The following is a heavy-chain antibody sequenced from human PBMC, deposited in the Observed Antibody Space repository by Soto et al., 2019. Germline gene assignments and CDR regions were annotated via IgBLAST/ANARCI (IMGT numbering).Heavy chain of an antibody. Sequence: QVQLVQSGAEVKKPGASVKVSCKASGYTFTSYDINWVRQATGQGLEWMGWMNPNSGNTDYAQKFQGRATMTRNTSLSTAYMELSSLRSEDTAVYYCARRGLSSSSTFRYYYYGMDVWGQGTTVTVSS. CDR3: ARRGLSSSSTFRYYYYGMDV. CDR2: MNPNSGNT. V-gene: IGHV1-8*01. CDR1: GYTFTSYD. J-gene: IGHJ6*02. D-gene: IGHD6-6*01.